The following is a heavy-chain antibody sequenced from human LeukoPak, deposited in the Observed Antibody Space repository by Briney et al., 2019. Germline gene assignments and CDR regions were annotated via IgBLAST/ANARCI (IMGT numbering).Heavy chain of an antibody. CDR1: GFTFSSYA. J-gene: IGHJ4*02. CDR2: ISGSGGST. V-gene: IGHV3-23*01. D-gene: IGHD3-16*02. CDR3: AKWWDYVWGSYRSIHYFDY. Sequence: GGSLRLSCAASGFTFSSYAMSWVRQAPGKGLEWVSAISGSGGSTYYADSVKGRFTISRDNSKNTLYLQMSSLRAEDTAVYYCAKWWDYVWGSYRSIHYFDYWGQRTLVTVSS.